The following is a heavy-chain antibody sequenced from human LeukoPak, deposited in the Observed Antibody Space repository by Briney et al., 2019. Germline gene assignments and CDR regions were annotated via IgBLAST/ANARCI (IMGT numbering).Heavy chain of an antibody. D-gene: IGHD3-10*01. CDR1: GFRLDNYW. CDR2: INEDGSKI. V-gene: IGHV3-7*05. Sequence: PGGSLRLSCEASGFRLDNYWMTWVRQAPGKGLEWVADINEDGSKIYSLDSVKGRFTISRDNAKNSLSLQLNTLRAEGTAVYYCARWSHVSGRWFLDNWGRGTLVSVSS. J-gene: IGHJ4*02. CDR3: ARWSHVSGRWFLDN.